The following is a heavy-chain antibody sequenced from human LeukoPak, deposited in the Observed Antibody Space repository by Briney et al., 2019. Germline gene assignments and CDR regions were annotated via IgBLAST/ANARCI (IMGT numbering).Heavy chain of an antibody. CDR2: INPNSGGT. Sequence: ASVKVSCKASGYTFTGYYMHWVRQAPGQGLEWMGWINPNSGGTNYAQKFQGRVTMTRDTSISTAYMEPSRLRSDDTAVYYCARGGSGSYYYFDYWGQGTLVTVSS. V-gene: IGHV1-2*02. D-gene: IGHD1-26*01. CDR1: GYTFTGYY. CDR3: ARGGSGSYYYFDY. J-gene: IGHJ4*02.